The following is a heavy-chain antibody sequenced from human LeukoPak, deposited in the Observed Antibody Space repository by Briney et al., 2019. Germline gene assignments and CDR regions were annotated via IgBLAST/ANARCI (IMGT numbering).Heavy chain of an antibody. V-gene: IGHV1-2*02. CDR2: INPNSGGT. J-gene: IGHJ4*02. CDR3: ARVNYYDSSGYYDY. D-gene: IGHD3-22*01. Sequence: ASVKVSCKASGYTFTGYYMHWVRQAPGQGLGWMGWINPNSGGTNYAQKFQGRVTMTRDTPISTAYMELSRLRSDDTAVYYCARVNYYDSSGYYDYWGQGTLVTVSS. CDR1: GYTFTGYY.